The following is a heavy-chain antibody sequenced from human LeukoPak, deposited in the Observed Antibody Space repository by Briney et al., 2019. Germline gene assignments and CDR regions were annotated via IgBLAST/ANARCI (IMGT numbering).Heavy chain of an antibody. D-gene: IGHD3-10*01. Sequence: ASVKVSCKASGYTFTSYYMHWVRQAPGQGLEWMGRIIPILGIANYAQKFQGRVTITADKSTSTAYMELSSLRSEDTAVYYCASRLYGSGSYSIDYWGQGTLVTVSS. CDR2: IIPILGIA. CDR3: ASRLYGSGSYSIDY. J-gene: IGHJ4*02. CDR1: GYTFTSYY. V-gene: IGHV1-69*02.